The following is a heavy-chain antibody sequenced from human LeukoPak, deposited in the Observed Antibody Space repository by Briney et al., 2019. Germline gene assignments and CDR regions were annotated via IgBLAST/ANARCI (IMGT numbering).Heavy chain of an antibody. CDR2: IFRSGST. Sequence: TSSETLSLTCSVSGGSITNTDYYWGWIRQPPGRGLEWIGSIFRSGSTYYNPSLKSRVTISVDTSKNQFSLKLSSVTAADTAVYYCARGVWLRWGAYLYWGQGTLVTVSS. J-gene: IGHJ4*02. CDR3: ARGVWLRWGAYLY. D-gene: IGHD5-12*01. CDR1: GGSITNTDYY. V-gene: IGHV4-39*01.